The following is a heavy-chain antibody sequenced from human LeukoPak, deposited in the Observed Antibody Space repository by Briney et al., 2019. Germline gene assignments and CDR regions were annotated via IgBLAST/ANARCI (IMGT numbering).Heavy chain of an antibody. Sequence: PGRSLRLSCAASGFTFSSYGMHWVRQAPGKGLEWVAVISYDGSNKYYADSVKGRFTISRDNSKNTLYLQMNSLRAEDTAVYYCAKDRRGYCSSTSCLNGGWFDPWGQGTLVTVSS. J-gene: IGHJ5*02. V-gene: IGHV3-30*18. D-gene: IGHD2-2*01. CDR2: ISYDGSNK. CDR3: AKDRRGYCSSTSCLNGGWFDP. CDR1: GFTFSSYG.